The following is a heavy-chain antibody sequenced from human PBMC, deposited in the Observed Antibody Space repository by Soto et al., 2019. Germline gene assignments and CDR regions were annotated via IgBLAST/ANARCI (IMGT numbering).Heavy chain of an antibody. J-gene: IGHJ6*02. Sequence: QVQLVQSGAEVKKPGSSVKVSCKASGGTFSSYAISWVRQAPGQGLEWMGGIIPIFGTANYAQKFQGRVTITADESTSTAYMEVSSLRSEDTAVYYCARGRYYDFWSGSNYYYYGMDVWGQGTTVTVSS. CDR2: IIPIFGTA. D-gene: IGHD3-3*01. CDR1: GGTFSSYA. V-gene: IGHV1-69*01. CDR3: ARGRYYDFWSGSNYYYYGMDV.